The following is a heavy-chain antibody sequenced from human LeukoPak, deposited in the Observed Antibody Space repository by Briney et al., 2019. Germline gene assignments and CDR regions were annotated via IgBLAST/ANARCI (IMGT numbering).Heavy chain of an antibody. CDR1: GGSISTHY. Sequence: PSETLSLTCTVSGGSISTHYWSWIRQPPGKGLGWIGYVLDSERTKDNPSLKSRATLSADTSKNQFSLRLTSVTAADSAVYYCATIKRGSIFGYFDFWGQGVLVTVSS. D-gene: IGHD5-18*01. CDR3: ATIKRGSIFGYFDF. J-gene: IGHJ4*02. V-gene: IGHV4-59*11. CDR2: VLDSERT.